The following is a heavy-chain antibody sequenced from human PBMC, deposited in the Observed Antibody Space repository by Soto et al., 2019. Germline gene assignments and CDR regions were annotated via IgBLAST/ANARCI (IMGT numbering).Heavy chain of an antibody. CDR3: ARASFGELLYGYGMDV. J-gene: IGHJ6*02. Sequence: GGSLRLSCAASGFTFSSYAMHWVRQAPGKGLEWVAVISYDGSNKYYADSVKGRFTISRDNSKNTLYLQMNSLRAEDTAVYYCARASFGELLYGYGMDVWGQGTTVTVS. CDR2: ISYDGSNK. CDR1: GFTFSSYA. D-gene: IGHD3-10*01. V-gene: IGHV3-30-3*01.